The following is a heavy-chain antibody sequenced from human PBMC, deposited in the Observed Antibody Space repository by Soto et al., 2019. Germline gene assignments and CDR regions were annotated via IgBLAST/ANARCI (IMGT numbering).Heavy chain of an antibody. D-gene: IGHD3-10*01. CDR2: IYYLGST. J-gene: IGHJ4*02. CDR3: ARDGYDGSGSPYPAY. V-gene: IGHV4-59*01. CDR1: GGSMSEYF. Sequence: ETLSLTCSVSGGSMSEYFWSWIRQSPGKGLEWIGYIYYLGSTDYNPSLKSRVTISVDTSKRQFSLRLTSVTAADTAVYYCARDGYDGSGSPYPAYWGPGTQVTVSS.